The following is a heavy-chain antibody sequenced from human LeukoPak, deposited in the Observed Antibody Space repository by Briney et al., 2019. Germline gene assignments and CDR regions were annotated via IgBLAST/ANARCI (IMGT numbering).Heavy chain of an antibody. CDR2: ISSSSSTI. CDR3: AKESGSYWGYFDY. D-gene: IGHD1-26*01. Sequence: GGSLRLSCAASGFTFSSYSVNWVRQAPGKGLEWVSYISSSSSTIYYADSVKGRFTISRDNAKNSLYLQMNSLRAEDTAVYYCAKESGSYWGYFDYWGQGALVTVSS. J-gene: IGHJ4*02. V-gene: IGHV3-48*01. CDR1: GFTFSSYS.